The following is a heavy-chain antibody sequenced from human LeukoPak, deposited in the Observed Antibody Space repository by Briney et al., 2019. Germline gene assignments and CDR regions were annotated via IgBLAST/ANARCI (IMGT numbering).Heavy chain of an antibody. CDR3: VRGFYGAGSHFDY. V-gene: IGHV4-30-2*01. CDR1: GGSISSGGYS. D-gene: IGHD3-10*01. J-gene: IGHJ4*02. CDR2: IYHSGST. Sequence: SQTLSLTCAVSGGSISSGGYSWSWIRQPPGKGLEWIGYIYHSGSTYYNPSLKSRVTISVDRSKNQFSLKLSSVTAADTAVYYCVRGFYGAGSHFDYWGQGTLVTVSS.